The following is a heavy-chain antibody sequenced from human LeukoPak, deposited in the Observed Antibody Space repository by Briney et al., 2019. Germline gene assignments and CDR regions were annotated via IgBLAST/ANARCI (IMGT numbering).Heavy chain of an antibody. J-gene: IGHJ4*02. Sequence: PSETLSHTCTVSGGSISSSDYYWGWIRQPPGKGLEWIGSIYYSVTTYYNPSLKSRVTISVDTSKNQFSLKLSSVTAADTAVYYCARDRLRWPKIDYWGQGILVTVSS. V-gene: IGHV4-39*07. CDR3: ARDRLRWPKIDY. D-gene: IGHD4-23*01. CDR2: IYYSVTT. CDR1: GGSISSSDYY.